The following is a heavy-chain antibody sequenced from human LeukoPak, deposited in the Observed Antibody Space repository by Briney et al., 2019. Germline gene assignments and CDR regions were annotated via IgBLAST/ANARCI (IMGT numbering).Heavy chain of an antibody. Sequence: ASVKVSCRASGYTFTAFYMHWVRQAPGQGLEWMGRINPNSGVTDYAQEFQGRVTMTRDTSISAVYLELNRLRSDDTAVYYCARAGIADGFDIWGQGTMVTVSS. CDR1: GYTFTAFY. V-gene: IGHV1-2*06. CDR2: INPNSGVT. D-gene: IGHD6-13*01. CDR3: ARAGIADGFDI. J-gene: IGHJ3*02.